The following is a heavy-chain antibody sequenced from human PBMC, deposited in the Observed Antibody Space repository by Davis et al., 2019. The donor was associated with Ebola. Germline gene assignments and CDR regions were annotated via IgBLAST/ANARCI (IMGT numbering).Heavy chain of an antibody. J-gene: IGHJ4*02. D-gene: IGHD6-6*01. Sequence: SETLSLTCSVSGGSISSYYWSWIRQPPGKGLEWIGYIYYSGSTNYNPSLKSRVTISVDTSKNQFSLKLSSVTAADTAVYYCARGPSIANFDYWGQGTLVTVSS. CDR2: IYYSGST. V-gene: IGHV4-59*12. CDR3: ARGPSIANFDY. CDR1: GGSISSYY.